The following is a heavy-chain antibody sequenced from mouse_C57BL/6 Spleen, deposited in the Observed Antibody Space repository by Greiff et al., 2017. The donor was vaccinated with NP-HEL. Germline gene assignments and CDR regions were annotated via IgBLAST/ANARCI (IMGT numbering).Heavy chain of an antibody. Sequence: VQLQQSGAELVRPGASVKLSCKASGYTFTDYYINWVKQRPGQGLEWIARIYPGSGNTYYNEKFKGKATLTAEKSSSTAYMQLSSLTSEDSAVYFCARSTVALDVWGTGTTVTVSS. J-gene: IGHJ1*03. D-gene: IGHD1-1*01. CDR2: IYPGSGNT. CDR3: ARSTVALDV. CDR1: GYTFTDYY. V-gene: IGHV1-76*01.